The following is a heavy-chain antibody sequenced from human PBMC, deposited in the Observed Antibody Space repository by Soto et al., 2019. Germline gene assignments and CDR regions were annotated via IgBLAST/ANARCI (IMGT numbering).Heavy chain of an antibody. V-gene: IGHV4-31*03. CDR3: ARTSYDSSGTAADP. Sequence: QVQLQESGPGRVKPSQTLSLTCTVSGGSISSGGYYWSWIRQHPGKGLEWIGYIYYSGSTYYNPALKSRVTISVDTSKNQFSLKLSAVTAADTAVYYCARTSYDSSGTAADPWGQGTLVTVSS. J-gene: IGHJ5*02. CDR2: IYYSGST. CDR1: GGSISSGGYY. D-gene: IGHD3-22*01.